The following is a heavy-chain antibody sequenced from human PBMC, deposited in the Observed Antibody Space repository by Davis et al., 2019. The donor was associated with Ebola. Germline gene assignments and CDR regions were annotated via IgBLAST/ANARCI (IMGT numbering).Heavy chain of an antibody. CDR1: GFTVSSNH. D-gene: IGHD6-19*01. V-gene: IGHV3-53*05. J-gene: IGHJ4*02. CDR2: FYDRST. CDR3: ATNKWLREFDN. Sequence: GESLKISCAASGFTVSSNHMSWVRQAPGKGLEWVSVFYDRSTAYADSVRGRFTISRDKSNNTLYLDMNSLRVDDTAVYYCATNKWLREFDNWGQGTLVTVSS.